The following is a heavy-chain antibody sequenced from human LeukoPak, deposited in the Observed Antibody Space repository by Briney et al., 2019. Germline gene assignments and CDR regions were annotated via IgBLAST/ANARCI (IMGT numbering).Heavy chain of an antibody. Sequence: SETLSLTCAVSGGPFSGYFWSWTRQPSGKGLEWIGEIHNSGTTNYNPSLNSRVTISEDTSKNQFYLNLSSVTAADTAVYYCARRYYYNLGSFPFDFWGQGTLVTVSS. V-gene: IGHV4-34*01. CDR3: ARRYYYNLGSFPFDF. D-gene: IGHD3-10*01. CDR2: IHNSGTT. CDR1: GGPFSGYF. J-gene: IGHJ4*02.